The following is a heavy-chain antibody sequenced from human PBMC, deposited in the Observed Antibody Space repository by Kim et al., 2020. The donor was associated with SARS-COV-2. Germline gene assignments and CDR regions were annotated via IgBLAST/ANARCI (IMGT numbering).Heavy chain of an antibody. CDR3: AKDRSCCMITFGGESGGLDV. CDR2: ISYEGSKK. Sequence: GGSLRLSCAASGFSFNNFGMHWVRQAPGKGLELVALISYEGSKKYYSDSLKGRFTISSDSTKNTLYLQMNSLIAEDTAVYYCAKDRSCCMITFGGESGGLDVGRRGTAVTVSS. D-gene: IGHD3-16*01. CDR1: GFSFNNFG. J-gene: IGHJ6*02. V-gene: IGHV3-30*18.